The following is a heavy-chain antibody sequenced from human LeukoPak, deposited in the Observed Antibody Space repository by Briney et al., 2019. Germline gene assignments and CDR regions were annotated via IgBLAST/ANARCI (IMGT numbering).Heavy chain of an antibody. CDR1: GGSINNYY. CDR2: IYHRGNS. V-gene: IGHV4-59*12. J-gene: IGHJ4*02. CDR3: ASQNRYCSNGICFNYFDY. D-gene: IGHD2-8*01. Sequence: SETLSLTCTVSGGSINNYYWSWIRQPPGLGLEWIGYIYHRGNSNYNPSLKSRVTISVDTSRNQFSLKLGSVTASDTAVYYCASQNRYCSNGICFNYFDYWGQGTLVTVSS.